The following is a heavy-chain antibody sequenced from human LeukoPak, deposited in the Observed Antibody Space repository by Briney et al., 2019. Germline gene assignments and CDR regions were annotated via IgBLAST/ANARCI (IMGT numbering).Heavy chain of an antibody. Sequence: GSLRLSCAASGFTFSSYAMHWVRQAPGKGLEWIGYIYYSGSTNYNPSLKSRVTISVDTSKNQFSLKLSSVTAADTAVYYCARAESPRSGWANDYYYYMDVWGKGTTVTVSS. J-gene: IGHJ6*03. CDR1: GFTFSSYA. CDR3: ARAESPRSGWANDYYYYMDV. V-gene: IGHV4-59*01. CDR2: IYYSGST. D-gene: IGHD6-19*01.